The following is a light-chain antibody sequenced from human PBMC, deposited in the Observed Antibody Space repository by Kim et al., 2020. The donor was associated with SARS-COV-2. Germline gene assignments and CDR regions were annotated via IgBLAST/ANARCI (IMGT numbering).Light chain of an antibody. CDR2: GAS. CDR1: QSVSSRY. V-gene: IGKV3-20*01. J-gene: IGKJ4*01. CDR3: QQYGTALGT. Sequence: EIVLTQSPATLSLSPGERATLSCRASQSVSSRYLVWYQQKPGQAPRLVMIGASSRATGIPDRFSGSGSGTHFTLTIGRLEPEDFAVYYGQQYGTALGTFGGGTKVDIK.